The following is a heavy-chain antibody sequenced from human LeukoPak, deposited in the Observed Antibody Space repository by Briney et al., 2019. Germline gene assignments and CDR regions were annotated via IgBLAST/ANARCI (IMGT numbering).Heavy chain of an antibody. V-gene: IGHV3-23*01. CDR3: AKTTTVTNYYFDY. CDR2: ISGSGGST. J-gene: IGHJ4*02. CDR1: GFTFSSYA. D-gene: IGHD4-11*01. Sequence: GGSLRLSCAASGFTFSSYAMSWVRQAPGKGLEWVSAISGSGGSTYCAESVKGRFTISRDNSKNTLYLQMNSLRAEDTAVHYCAKTTTVTNYYFDYWGQGTLVTVSS.